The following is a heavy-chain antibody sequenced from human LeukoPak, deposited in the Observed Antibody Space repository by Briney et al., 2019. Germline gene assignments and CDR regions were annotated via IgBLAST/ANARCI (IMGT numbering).Heavy chain of an antibody. CDR2: IYSGGST. Sequence: GGSLRLSCAASGFTLSSNYMSWVRQAPGKGLEWVSVIYSGGSTYYADSVKGRFTISRDNSKNTLYLQMNSLRAEDTAVYYCARSYNYYDSSGTSNDYWGQGTLVTVSS. J-gene: IGHJ4*02. V-gene: IGHV3-66*01. CDR3: ARSYNYYDSSGTSNDY. D-gene: IGHD3-22*01. CDR1: GFTLSSNY.